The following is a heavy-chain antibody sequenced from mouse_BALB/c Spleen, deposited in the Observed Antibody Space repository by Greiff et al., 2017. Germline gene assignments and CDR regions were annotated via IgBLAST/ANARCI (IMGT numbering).Heavy chain of an antibody. Sequence: EVMLVESGAELVRSGASVKLSCTASGFNIKDYYMHWVKQRPEQGLEWIGWIDPENGDTEYAPKFQGKATMTADTSSNTAYLQLSSLTSEDTAVYYCNTVYYGSGYAMDYWGQGTSVTVSS. V-gene: IGHV14-4*02. CDR2: IDPENGDT. CDR3: NTVYYGSGYAMDY. J-gene: IGHJ4*01. CDR1: GFNIKDYY. D-gene: IGHD1-1*01.